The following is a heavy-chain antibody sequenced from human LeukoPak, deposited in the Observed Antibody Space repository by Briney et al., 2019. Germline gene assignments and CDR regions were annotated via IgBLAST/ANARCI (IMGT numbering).Heavy chain of an antibody. CDR1: GFTFSDYY. J-gene: IGHJ4*02. V-gene: IGHV3-11*04. D-gene: IGHD5-18*01. Sequence: SLRLSCAASGFTFSDYYMSWIRQAPGKGLEGVSYISCSGSTIYYADSVKGRFTISRDNAKNSLYLQMNSLRAEDTAVYYCARRGYSYGPSKYYFDYWGQGTLVTVSS. CDR3: ARRGYSYGPSKYYFDY. CDR2: ISCSGSTI.